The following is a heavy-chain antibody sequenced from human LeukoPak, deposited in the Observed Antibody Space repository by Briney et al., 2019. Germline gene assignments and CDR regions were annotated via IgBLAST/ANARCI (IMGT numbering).Heavy chain of an antibody. D-gene: IGHD3-22*01. CDR1: GGSISSGGYS. CDR2: IYHSGST. V-gene: IGHV4-30-2*01. J-gene: IGHJ2*01. CDR3: ARSLYYYDSSGYSYWYFDL. Sequence: SETLSLTCAVSGGSISSGGYSWSWIRQPPGKGLEWIGYIYHSGSTYYNLSLKSRVTISVDRSKNQFSLKLSSVTAADTAVYYCARSLYYYDSSGYSYWYFDLWGRGTLVTVSS.